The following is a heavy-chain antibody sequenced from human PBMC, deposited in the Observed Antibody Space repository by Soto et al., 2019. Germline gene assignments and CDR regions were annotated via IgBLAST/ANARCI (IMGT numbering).Heavy chain of an antibody. CDR3: VRQDVQAWGRIDP. J-gene: IGHJ5*02. Sequence: NPSETLSLTCTVSGGSINSRTYYWGWIRQPPGKGLEWIGTIYHSGITYYNPSLKSRVTMFEDTSKNQFSLKMTFVTAADTAVYYCVRQDVQAWGRIDPWGQGALVTVSS. CDR1: GGSINSRTYY. D-gene: IGHD7-27*01. V-gene: IGHV4-39*01. CDR2: IYHSGIT.